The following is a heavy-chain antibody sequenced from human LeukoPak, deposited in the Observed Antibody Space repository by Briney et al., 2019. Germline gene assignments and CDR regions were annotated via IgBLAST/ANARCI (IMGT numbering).Heavy chain of an antibody. J-gene: IGHJ4*02. V-gene: IGHV3-74*01. Sequence: PGGSLRLSCAASGFTFSRYWMHWLRQAPGKGLVWVSRINTDGSSTAYADSVKGRFTMSRDNAKNTQYLQMNSLRAEDTAVYYCARGSPLMNYGGDCYFDYWGQGMLVTVSS. CDR3: ARGSPLMNYGGDCYFDY. CDR1: GFTFSRYW. D-gene: IGHD2-21*02. CDR2: INTDGSST.